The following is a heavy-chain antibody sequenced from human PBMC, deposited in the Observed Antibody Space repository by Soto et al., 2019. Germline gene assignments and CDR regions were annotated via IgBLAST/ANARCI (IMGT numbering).Heavy chain of an antibody. Sequence: QLQLVESGGGVVPPGRSLRLTCVASEFTFSTYGMHWVRQAPGKGLEWVAATTYDGSDKYHADSVKGRFTISRDNSKNTLDLQMNSLRDEDTAVYYCAKDLRMIGYCGMDVWGQGTTVIVSS. D-gene: IGHD3-9*01. CDR2: TTYDGSDK. CDR1: EFTFSTYG. CDR3: AKDLRMIGYCGMDV. V-gene: IGHV3-30*18. J-gene: IGHJ6*02.